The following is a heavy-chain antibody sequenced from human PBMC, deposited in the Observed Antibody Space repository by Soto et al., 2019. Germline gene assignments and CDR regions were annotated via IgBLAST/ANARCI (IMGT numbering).Heavy chain of an antibody. Sequence: GESLNISCAASGFTFSSYWMSWVRQAPGKGLEWVANIKQDGSEKYYVDSVKGRFTISRDNAKNSLYLQMNSLRAEDTAVYYCARGDYCSSTSCYAFDIWGQGTMVTVSS. CDR2: IKQDGSEK. CDR1: GFTFSSYW. CDR3: ARGDYCSSTSCYAFDI. V-gene: IGHV3-7*04. D-gene: IGHD2-2*01. J-gene: IGHJ3*02.